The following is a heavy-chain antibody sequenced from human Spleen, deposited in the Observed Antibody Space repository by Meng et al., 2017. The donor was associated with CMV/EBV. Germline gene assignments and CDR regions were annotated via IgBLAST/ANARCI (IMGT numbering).Heavy chain of an antibody. Sequence: SGGSISSSSYYWGWIRQPPGKGLEWIGSIYYSGSTYCDPSLKSRVTISVDTSKNQFSLKLSSVTAADTAVYYCARMYSSSWHDRFDPWGQGTLVTVSS. CDR3: ARMYSSSWHDRFDP. V-gene: IGHV4-39*01. CDR2: IYYSGST. CDR1: GGSISSSSYY. J-gene: IGHJ5*02. D-gene: IGHD6-13*01.